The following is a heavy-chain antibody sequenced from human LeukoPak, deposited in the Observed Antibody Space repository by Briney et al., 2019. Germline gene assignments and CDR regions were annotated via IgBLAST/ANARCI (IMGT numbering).Heavy chain of an antibody. CDR3: VTSGSLRLGELSPTDF. Sequence: PGGSLRLSCAASGFIFSSYGMHWVRQAPGKGLEWVAFIRYDGSKKYYADSVRGRFTVSRDNSKNTLGLQMDSLRAEDTALYYCVTSGSLRLGELSPTDFWGQGTLVTVSS. CDR1: GFIFSSYG. J-gene: IGHJ4*02. D-gene: IGHD3-16*02. V-gene: IGHV3-30*02. CDR2: IRYDGSKK.